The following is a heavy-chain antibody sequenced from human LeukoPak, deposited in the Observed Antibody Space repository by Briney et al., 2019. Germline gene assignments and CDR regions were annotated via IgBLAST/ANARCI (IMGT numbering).Heavy chain of an antibody. CDR3: ARDMGGHVDY. J-gene: IGHJ4*02. D-gene: IGHD3-16*01. Sequence: PGGSLRLSCAASGFTFSSYSMNWVRQAPGKGLEWVSSISSSSSYIYYADSVKGRFTISRDNAKNSLYLQMNSLRAEDTTVYYCARDMGGHVDYWGQGTLVTVSS. V-gene: IGHV3-21*01. CDR2: ISSSSSYI. CDR1: GFTFSSYS.